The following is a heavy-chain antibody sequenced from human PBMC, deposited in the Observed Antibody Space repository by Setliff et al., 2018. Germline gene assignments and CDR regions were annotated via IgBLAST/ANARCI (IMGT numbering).Heavy chain of an antibody. CDR3: ARRYNFWSGYLGY. CDR1: GGSFSGYY. J-gene: IGHJ4*02. Sequence: KSSETLSLTCAVYGGSFSGYYWSWIRQPPGKGLEWIGEINHSGSTNYNPSLKSRVTISVDTSKNQFSLKLSSVTAADTAVYYCARRYNFWSGYLGYWGQGTLVTVSS. D-gene: IGHD3-3*01. V-gene: IGHV4-34*01. CDR2: INHSGST.